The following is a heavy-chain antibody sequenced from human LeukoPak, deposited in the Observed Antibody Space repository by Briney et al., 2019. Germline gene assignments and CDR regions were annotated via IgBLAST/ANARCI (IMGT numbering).Heavy chain of an antibody. CDR1: GFTFSSYS. CDR2: ISSSSSYI. CDR3: ARVLGGYSYGTSSGIDY. D-gene: IGHD5-18*01. Sequence: PGGSLRLSCAASGFTFSSYSMNWVRQAPGKGLEWVSSISSSSSYIYYADSVKGRFTISRDNAKNTLYLQMNSLRAEDTAVYYCARVLGGYSYGTSSGIDYWGQGTLVTVSS. J-gene: IGHJ4*02. V-gene: IGHV3-21*04.